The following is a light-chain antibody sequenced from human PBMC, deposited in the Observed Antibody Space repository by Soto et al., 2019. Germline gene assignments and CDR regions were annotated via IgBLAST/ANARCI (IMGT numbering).Light chain of an antibody. V-gene: IGKV3-15*01. J-gene: IGKJ4*01. CDR3: QQYNNWPPLT. CDR1: QSVSNDF. Sequence: SPGESHTPSLEARQSVSNDFLAWYQQKPGQAPRLLIYGASTRATGIPARFSGSGSGTEFTLTISSLQSEDFAVYYCQQYNNWPPLTFGGGTKVDI. CDR2: GAS.